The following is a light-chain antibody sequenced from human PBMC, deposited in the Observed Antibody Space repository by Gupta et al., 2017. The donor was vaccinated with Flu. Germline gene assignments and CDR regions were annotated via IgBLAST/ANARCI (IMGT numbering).Light chain of an antibody. Sequence: QSALTQPPSVSGSPGQSVTISCTGTSSDIGTYNRVSWYQQPPGTAPKLIIYEVSNRPSGVPDRFSGSKSGNTASLNISGLQGEDEADYYCSSYTSSYTYVFGTGTKVTVL. J-gene: IGLJ1*01. CDR2: EVS. V-gene: IGLV2-18*02. CDR1: SSDIGTYNR. CDR3: SSYTSSYTYV.